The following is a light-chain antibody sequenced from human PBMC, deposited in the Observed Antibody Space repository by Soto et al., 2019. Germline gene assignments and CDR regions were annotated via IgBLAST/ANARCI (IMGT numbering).Light chain of an antibody. J-gene: IGKJ2*03. V-gene: IGKV3-20*01. CDR1: QRLSSSY. CDR3: QQYTRSWYS. Sequence: EIVLTQSPGTLSLSPGDRATLSCRASQRLSSSYLAWYQQKPGQAPRLLIYAASSRATGIPDRFSGSGSGTDFTLTISRLEPEDFAVYYCQQYTRSWYSFGQGTKVDIK. CDR2: AAS.